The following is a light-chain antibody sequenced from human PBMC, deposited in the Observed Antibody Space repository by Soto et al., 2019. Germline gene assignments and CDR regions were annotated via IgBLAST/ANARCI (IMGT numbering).Light chain of an antibody. CDR1: QSVNNNF. CDR3: QQYDSLPRT. J-gene: IGKJ1*01. Sequence: IVLTQSPGTLSLSPGERATLSCRASQSVNNNFVSWYQQKPGPAPRLLIYGASSTATGLPDRFSGRGAGTDFTITISILEPGYFAMYYCQQYDSLPRTFGQGTKVEVK. V-gene: IGKV3-20*01. CDR2: GAS.